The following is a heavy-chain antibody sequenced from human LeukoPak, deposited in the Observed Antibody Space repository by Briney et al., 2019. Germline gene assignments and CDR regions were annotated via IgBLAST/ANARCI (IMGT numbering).Heavy chain of an antibody. D-gene: IGHD2-2*01. CDR1: GFTFNNYA. CDR3: ARDRDIVVVPAAIDYYYYYMDV. Sequence: GGSLRLSCAASGFTFNNYAMSWVRQAPGKGLEWVSAISASDGYTYYADSVKGRFTISRDNSKNTLFLRMNSLRAEDTALYYCARDRDIVVVPAAIDYYYYYMDVWGKGTTVTVSS. J-gene: IGHJ6*03. CDR2: ISASDGYT. V-gene: IGHV3-23*01.